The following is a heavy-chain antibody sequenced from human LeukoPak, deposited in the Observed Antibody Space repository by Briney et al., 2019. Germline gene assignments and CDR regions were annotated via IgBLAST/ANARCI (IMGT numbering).Heavy chain of an antibody. V-gene: IGHV1-46*01. CDR1: GYTFATYY. J-gene: IGHJ4*02. CDR3: ATAGRRLFGVLIPLSFDY. CDR2: IIPSDGFT. D-gene: IGHD3-3*01. Sequence: ASVKVSCKASGYTFATYYMHWVRQAPGQGLEWMGMIIPSDGFTTYAQKFQGRLTMTRDMSTSKVYMELSSLRSEDTALYYCATAGRRLFGVLIPLSFDYWGQGTLVTVSS.